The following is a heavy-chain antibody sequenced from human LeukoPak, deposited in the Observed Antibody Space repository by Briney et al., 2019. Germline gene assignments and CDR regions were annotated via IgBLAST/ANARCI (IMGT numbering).Heavy chain of an antibody. J-gene: IGHJ5*02. D-gene: IGHD1-20*01. CDR2: IYYSGST. CDR1: GGSISSSSYY. V-gene: IGHV4-39*01. CDR3: ARRGITGTTRWFDP. Sequence: PSETLSLTCTVSGGSISSSSYYWGWIRQPPRKGLEWIGSIYYSGSTYYNPSLKSRVTISVDTSKNQFSLKLSSVTAADTAVYYCARRGITGTTRWFDPWGQGTLVTVSS.